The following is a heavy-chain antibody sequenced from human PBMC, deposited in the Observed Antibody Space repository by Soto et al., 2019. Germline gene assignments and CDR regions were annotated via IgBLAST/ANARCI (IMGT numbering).Heavy chain of an antibody. J-gene: IGHJ6*02. CDR1: GYRFTTSW. Sequence: PGESLKISCQGSGYRFTTSWIGWVRQMPGKGLEWMGIIYPGDSDTRYSPSFQGQVTISADKSISTAYLQWSSLKASDTAMYYCARLGDCIFTSSFHSNYGMDVWGEETTLPVAS. CDR3: ARLGDCIFTSSFHSNYGMDV. CDR2: IYPGDSDT. V-gene: IGHV5-51*01. D-gene: IGHD2-2*01.